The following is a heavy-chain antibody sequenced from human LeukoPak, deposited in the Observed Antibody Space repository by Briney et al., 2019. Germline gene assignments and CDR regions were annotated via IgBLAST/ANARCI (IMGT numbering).Heavy chain of an antibody. V-gene: IGHV4-59*01. Sequence: SETLSLTCTVSGGSISSYYWSWIRQPPGKGLEWIGYIYHSGSTNYNPSLKSRVTISVDTSKNQFSLKLSSVTAADTAVYYCARAPGHFIVATTGGWFDPWGQGTLVTVSS. CDR1: GGSISSYY. CDR2: IYHSGST. CDR3: ARAPGHFIVATTGGWFDP. J-gene: IGHJ5*02. D-gene: IGHD5-12*01.